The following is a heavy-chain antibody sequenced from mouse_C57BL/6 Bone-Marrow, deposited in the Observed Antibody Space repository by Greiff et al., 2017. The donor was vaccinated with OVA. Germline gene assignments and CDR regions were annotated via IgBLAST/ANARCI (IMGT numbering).Heavy chain of an antibody. CDR2: INPNYGTT. V-gene: IGHV1-39*01. Sequence: EVQLQQSGPELVKPGASVKISCKASGYSFPDSTMNGVKQANGKSLEWIGVINPNYGTTSYNQKFKGKATLTVDQSSSTAYMQLNSLTSEDSAVYYCAQTAQARAWFAYWGQGTLVTVSA. J-gene: IGHJ3*01. D-gene: IGHD3-2*02. CDR1: GYSFPDST. CDR3: AQTAQARAWFAY.